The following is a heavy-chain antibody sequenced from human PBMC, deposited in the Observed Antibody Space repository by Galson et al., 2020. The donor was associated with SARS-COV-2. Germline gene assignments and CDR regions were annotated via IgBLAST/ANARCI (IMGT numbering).Heavy chain of an antibody. V-gene: IGHV3-7*04. CDR3: AKDLGLVRTCYFDS. CDR1: GFTFKNFW. D-gene: IGHD2-21*01. CDR2: INKDGGDR. Sequence: GGSLRLSCVASGFTFKNFWMSWVRQAPGKGLEWVANINKDGGDRNYLDSVKGRFTISRDNAKNSLYLHLTSLRPEDTAVYYCAKDLGLVRTCYFDSWGQGALVTVSS. J-gene: IGHJ4*02.